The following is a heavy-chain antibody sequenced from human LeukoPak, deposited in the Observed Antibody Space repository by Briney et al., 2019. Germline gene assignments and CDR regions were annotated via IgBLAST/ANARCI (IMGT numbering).Heavy chain of an antibody. CDR1: GLTVSRNY. J-gene: IGHJ4*02. D-gene: IGHD3-9*01. Sequence: GGSLRLSCAASGLTVSRNYMTWVRQAPGKGLEWVAVISYDGSNKYYADSVKGRFTTSRDNSKNTLYLQMNSLRAEDTAVYYCAKDGSIDILTGYTQTPIDYWGQGTLVTVSS. CDR3: AKDGSIDILTGYTQTPIDY. V-gene: IGHV3-30*18. CDR2: ISYDGSNK.